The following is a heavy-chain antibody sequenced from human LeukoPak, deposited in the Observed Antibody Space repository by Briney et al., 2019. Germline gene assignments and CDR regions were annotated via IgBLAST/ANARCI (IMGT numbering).Heavy chain of an antibody. CDR3: AREGRVSGYDFDC. CDR1: GFTFSSYW. J-gene: IGHJ4*02. V-gene: IGHV3-74*03. D-gene: IGHD5-12*01. Sequence: PGWSLRLSCAAFGFTFSSYWMHWVRQDPGKGLVWVSRINSDGSSTTYADSVKGRFTISRDNAKNTLHLQLNSLRVEDTAVYYCAREGRVSGYDFDCWGQGTLVTVSS. CDR2: INSDGSST.